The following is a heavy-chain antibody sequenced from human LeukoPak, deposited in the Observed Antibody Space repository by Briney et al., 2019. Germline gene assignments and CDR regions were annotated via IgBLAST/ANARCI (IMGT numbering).Heavy chain of an antibody. CDR1: GFTVSSSY. CDR3: VKDPLHSSSWYAGWDYFDY. D-gene: IGHD6-13*01. V-gene: IGHV3-53*05. J-gene: IGHJ4*02. Sequence: GGSLRLSCAASGFTVSSSYMSWVRQAPGRGLEWVSVIYSGGDTYYADSVKGRFTISRDNSKNTLYLQMSSLRAEDTAVYYCVKDPLHSSSWYAGWDYFDYWGQGTLVTVSS. CDR2: IYSGGDT.